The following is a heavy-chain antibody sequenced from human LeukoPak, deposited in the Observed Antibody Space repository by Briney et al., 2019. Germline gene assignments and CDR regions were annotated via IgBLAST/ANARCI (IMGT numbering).Heavy chain of an antibody. V-gene: IGHV4-39*07. Sequence: PSETLSLTCTVSGGSISSSSYYWGWIRQPPGKGLEWIGSIYYSGSTYYNPSLKCRVTISVDTSKNQFSLKLSSVTAADTAVYYCARENGVRAYYYMDVWGKGTTVTVSS. CDR1: GGSISSSSYY. D-gene: IGHD3-10*01. CDR3: ARENGVRAYYYMDV. CDR2: IYYSGST. J-gene: IGHJ6*03.